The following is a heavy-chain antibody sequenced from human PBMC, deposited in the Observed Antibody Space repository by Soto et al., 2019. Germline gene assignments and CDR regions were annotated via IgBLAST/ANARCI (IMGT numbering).Heavy chain of an antibody. CDR3: ARGVQH. CDR2: IYYSGST. V-gene: IGHV4-31*03. CDR1: GGSISSGGYH. Sequence: QVQLQESGPGLVMPSQTLSLTCTVFGGSISSGGYHWGWIRQHPGKGLEWIGYIYYSGSTYYNPSLKRRVTISVDTSKNQFSLKLSSVTAADTAVYYCARGVQHWGQGTLVTVSS. J-gene: IGHJ1*01.